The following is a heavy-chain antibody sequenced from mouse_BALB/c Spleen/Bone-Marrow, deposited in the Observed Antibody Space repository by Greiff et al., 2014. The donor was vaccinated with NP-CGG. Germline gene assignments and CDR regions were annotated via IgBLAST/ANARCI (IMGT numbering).Heavy chain of an antibody. CDR1: GFTFSDYY. CDR3: ARDRNNDINGYCDV. Sequence: VQLKASGGGLVQPGGSLRLSCATSGFTFSDYYMSWVRPPPGKALEWLGFIRNKAKGYTTEYIPSVKGRFTISRDNSQSMLYRQRNTLRAEDRATYYGARDRNNDINGYCDVGGAGTTVTGSS. D-gene: IGHD1-2*01. CDR2: IRNKAKGYTT. V-gene: IGHV7-3*02. J-gene: IGHJ1*01.